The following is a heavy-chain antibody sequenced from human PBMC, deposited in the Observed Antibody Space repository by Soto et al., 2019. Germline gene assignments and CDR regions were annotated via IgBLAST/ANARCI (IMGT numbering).Heavy chain of an antibody. V-gene: IGHV4-30-2*01. CDR1: GGFISSGGYS. CDR2: IYHSGSI. Sequence: QLQLQESGSGLVKPSQTLSLTCAGSGGFISSGGYSWSWIRQPPGKGLEGIGYIYHSGSIYYDPSLKSRVTISVDRSNCHFSLKLCSVTAAGTAVYYCAREPAYGGQGTLVPVCS. J-gene: IGHJ4*02. CDR3: AREPAY.